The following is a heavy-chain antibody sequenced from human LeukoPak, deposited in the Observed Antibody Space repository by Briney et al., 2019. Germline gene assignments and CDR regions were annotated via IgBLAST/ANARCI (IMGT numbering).Heavy chain of an antibody. CDR1: GYSFTSYW. J-gene: IGHJ4*02. CDR2: IYPGDSDT. D-gene: IGHD2-2*01. CDR3: ARLLIVVVPAASNFDY. V-gene: IGHV5-51*01. Sequence: GESLKISCKGSGYSFTSYWIGWVRQMPGKGLEWMGIIYPGDSDTRHSPSFQGQVTISADKSISTAYLQWSSLKASDTAMYYCARLLIVVVPAASNFDYWGQGTLVTVSS.